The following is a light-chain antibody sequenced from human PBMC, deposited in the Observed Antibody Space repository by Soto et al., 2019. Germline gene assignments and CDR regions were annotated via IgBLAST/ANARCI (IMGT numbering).Light chain of an antibody. CDR1: SRYVGGFHF. CDR2: DVA. J-gene: IGLJ1*01. Sequence: QPVLTQPASVFGSPGQSITLSRTGRSRYVGGFHFVSWYQQHPGKAPKLMIYDVASRPSGVSNRFSGSKSGNTASLTISGLQTEDEADYYCSSYTTGSTRVFGTGTKVTVL. V-gene: IGLV2-14*03. CDR3: SSYTTGSTRV.